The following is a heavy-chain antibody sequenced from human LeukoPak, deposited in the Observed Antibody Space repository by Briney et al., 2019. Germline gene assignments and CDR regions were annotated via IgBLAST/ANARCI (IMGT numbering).Heavy chain of an antibody. V-gene: IGHV4-61*05. CDR2: IYYSGST. Sequence: SETLSLTCTVSGGSISSSSYYWGWIRQPPGKGLEWIGYIYYSGSTNYNPSLKSRVTISVDTSKNQFSLKLSSVTAADTAVYYCARGRYSYGPDYPNWFDPWGQGTLVTVSS. CDR3: ARGRYSYGPDYPNWFDP. J-gene: IGHJ5*02. CDR1: GGSISSSSYY. D-gene: IGHD5-18*01.